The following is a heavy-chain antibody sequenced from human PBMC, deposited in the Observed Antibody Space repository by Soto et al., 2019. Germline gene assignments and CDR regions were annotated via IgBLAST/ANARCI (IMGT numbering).Heavy chain of an antibody. CDR1: GYTFTSYG. Sequence: ASVKVSCKASGYTFTSYGISWVRQAPGQGLEWMGWISAYNGNTNYAQKLQGRVTMTTDTSTSTDYMELRSLRSDDTAVYYCARDQSDSSSWYYYYYIDVWGKGTTVTVSS. D-gene: IGHD6-13*01. CDR3: ARDQSDSSSWYYYYYIDV. J-gene: IGHJ6*03. V-gene: IGHV1-18*01. CDR2: ISAYNGNT.